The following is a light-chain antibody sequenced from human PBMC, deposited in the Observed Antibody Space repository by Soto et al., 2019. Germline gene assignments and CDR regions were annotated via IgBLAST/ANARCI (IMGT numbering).Light chain of an antibody. J-gene: IGLJ3*02. CDR1: SENSNYV. V-gene: IGLV4-69*01. CDR2: LNSDGSH. Sequence: QSVLTQSPSASASLGASVKLTCTLSSENSNYVIAWHQQQPEKGPRYLMKLNSDGSHTKGDGIPDRFSGSSSGAERYLTISSLQSEDEADYYCQTWGTGFQVFGGGTKVTVL. CDR3: QTWGTGFQV.